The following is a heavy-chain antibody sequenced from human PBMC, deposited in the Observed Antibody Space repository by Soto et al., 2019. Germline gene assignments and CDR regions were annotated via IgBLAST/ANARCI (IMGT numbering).Heavy chain of an antibody. V-gene: IGHV3-74*01. CDR3: VRDGPLYSSSWPAVYGFDI. D-gene: IGHD6-13*01. CDR2: INSDGSST. Sequence: EVQLAESGGGLVQPGGSLRLSCAASGFTFRSYWMHWVRQAPGKGLVWVSRINSDGSSTRYADSVKGRFTISRDNAKNTLYLQMDSLRAEDTAMYYCVRDGPLYSSSWPAVYGFDIWGQGTLVTVSS. CDR1: GFTFRSYW. J-gene: IGHJ3*02.